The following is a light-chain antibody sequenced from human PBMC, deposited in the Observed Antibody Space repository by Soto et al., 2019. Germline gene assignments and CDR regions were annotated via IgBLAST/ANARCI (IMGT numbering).Light chain of an antibody. CDR3: QQYNNWPLT. V-gene: IGKV3-15*01. Sequence: EMVMTQSPATLTVSPGERATLSCRASQSVNSNLAWYQQKPGQAPRLLIYGASTRATGIPARFSGSGSGTEFTLTISSLQSEDFAVYYRQQYNNWPLTFGGGTKVEIK. CDR2: GAS. CDR1: QSVNSN. J-gene: IGKJ4*01.